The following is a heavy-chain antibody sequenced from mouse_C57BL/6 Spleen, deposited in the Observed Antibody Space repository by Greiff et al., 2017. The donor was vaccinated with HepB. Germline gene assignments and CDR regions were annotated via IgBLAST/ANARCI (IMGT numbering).Heavy chain of an antibody. Sequence: QVHVKQPGAELVRPGTSVKLSCKASGYTFTSYWMHWVKQRPGQGLEWIGVIDPSDSYTNYNQKFKGKATLTVDTSSSTAYMQLSSLTSEDSAVYYCARDTTVVAYYYAMDYWGQGTSVTVSS. CDR1: GYTFTSYW. J-gene: IGHJ4*01. V-gene: IGHV1-59*01. CDR2: IDPSDSYT. D-gene: IGHD1-1*01. CDR3: ARDTTVVAYYYAMDY.